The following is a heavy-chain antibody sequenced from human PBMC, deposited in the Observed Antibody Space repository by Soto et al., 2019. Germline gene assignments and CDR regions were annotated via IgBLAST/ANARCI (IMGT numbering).Heavy chain of an antibody. D-gene: IGHD2-15*01. CDR1: GFTFDDYA. CDR2: ISWNSGSI. CDR3: AKDQVDEVVVAATFDY. Sequence: GGSLRLSCAASGFTFDDYAMHWVRQAPGKGLEWVSGISWNSGSIGYADSVKGRFTISRDNAKNSLYLQMNSLRAEDTALYYCAKDQVDEVVVAATFDYWGQGTLVTVSS. V-gene: IGHV3-9*01. J-gene: IGHJ4*02.